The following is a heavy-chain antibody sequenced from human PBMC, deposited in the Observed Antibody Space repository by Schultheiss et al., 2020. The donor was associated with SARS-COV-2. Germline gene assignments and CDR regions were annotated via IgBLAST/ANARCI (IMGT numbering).Heavy chain of an antibody. D-gene: IGHD6-6*01. J-gene: IGHJ4*02. V-gene: IGHV1-18*01. CDR3: ARDGSSSAGGFDY. Sequence: ASVKVSCKAAGYSFSNNGITWVRQVPGQGLEWMGWISGHNGDIKVAQKLQGRVTMTTDTSTSTAYMELRSLRSDDTAVYYCARDGSSSAGGFDYWGQGTLVTVSS. CDR2: ISGHNGDI. CDR1: GYSFSNNG.